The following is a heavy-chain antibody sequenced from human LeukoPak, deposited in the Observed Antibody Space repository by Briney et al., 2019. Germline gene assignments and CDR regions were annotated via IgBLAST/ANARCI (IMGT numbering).Heavy chain of an antibody. Sequence: PGGSLRLSCAASGFTFSSYSMNWVRQAPGKGLEWVSSISSSSSYINYADSVKGRFTISRDNAKNSLYLQMNSLRAEDTAVYYCAREELGLDYWGQGTLVTVSS. CDR1: GFTFSSYS. V-gene: IGHV3-21*01. J-gene: IGHJ4*02. D-gene: IGHD7-27*01. CDR2: ISSSSSYI. CDR3: AREELGLDY.